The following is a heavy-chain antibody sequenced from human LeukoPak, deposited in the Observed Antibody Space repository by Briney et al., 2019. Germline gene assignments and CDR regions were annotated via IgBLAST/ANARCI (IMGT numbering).Heavy chain of an antibody. CDR3: ARSRTVDY. D-gene: IGHD4-17*01. CDR2: ISSTSSTI. J-gene: IGHJ4*02. V-gene: IGHV3-48*02. Sequence: GSLRLSCTASGFTFGEYSMSWVRQAPGKGLEWISQISSTSSTIYYADSVKGRFTISRDNAKNSLYLQMNSLRDEDTAVYYCARSRTVDYWGQGTLVTVSS. CDR1: GFTFGEYS.